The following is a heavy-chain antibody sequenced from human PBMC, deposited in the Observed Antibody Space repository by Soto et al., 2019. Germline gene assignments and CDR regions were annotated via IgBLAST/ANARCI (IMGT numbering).Heavy chain of an antibody. Sequence: GASVKVSCKASGFTFSSSALQWVRQARGQRLEWIGWIAVGSGNTNYAQKFQERVTITRDMSTSIAYMELNSLRSDDTAVYYCAARGGRDHCMDVWGKGTTVTVSS. V-gene: IGHV1-58*01. CDR2: IAVGSGNT. CDR1: GFTFSSSA. J-gene: IGHJ6*03. CDR3: AARGGRDHCMDV. D-gene: IGHD2-15*01.